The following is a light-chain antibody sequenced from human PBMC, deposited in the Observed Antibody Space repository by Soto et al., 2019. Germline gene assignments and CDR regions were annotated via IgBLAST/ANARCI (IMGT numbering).Light chain of an antibody. CDR1: SSNFGQSI. Sequence: QSVVTQPPSLSGTPGQRVTISCSGSSSNFGQSIVSWYQHLPGRAPKVVVYGNSQRPLGVPVRFSGSKSATSASLAISGLLPEDEADYYCAAWDAGLFVFGSGTKVTVL. CDR3: AAWDAGLFV. V-gene: IGLV1-44*01. CDR2: GNS. J-gene: IGLJ1*01.